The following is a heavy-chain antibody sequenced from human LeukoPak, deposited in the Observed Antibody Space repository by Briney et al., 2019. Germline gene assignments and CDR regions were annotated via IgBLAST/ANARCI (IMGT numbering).Heavy chain of an antibody. V-gene: IGHV4-4*07. CDR1: GGSFSGYY. Sequence: KSSETLSLTCAVYGGSFSGYYWSWIRQPAGKGLEWIGRIYTSGSTNYNPSLKSRVTISVDTSKNQFSLKLSSVTAADTAVYYCARDVAEGRFGEFDYWGQGTLVTVSS. CDR3: ARDVAEGRFGEFDY. J-gene: IGHJ4*02. D-gene: IGHD3-10*01. CDR2: IYTSGST.